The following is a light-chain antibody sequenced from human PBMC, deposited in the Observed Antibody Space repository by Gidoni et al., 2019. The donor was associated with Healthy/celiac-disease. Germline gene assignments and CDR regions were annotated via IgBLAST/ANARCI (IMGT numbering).Light chain of an antibody. J-gene: IGKJ5*01. CDR1: QSLLHSNGYNY. CDR3: MQALQTPIT. V-gene: IGKV2-28*01. Sequence: DIVMTQSPLSQPVTPGEPASISCRSSQSLLHSNGYNYLDWYLQKPGQSPQLLIYLGSNRASGVPDRFSGSGSGTDFTLKISRVEAEDVGVYYCMQALQTPITFGQGTLLEIK. CDR2: LGS.